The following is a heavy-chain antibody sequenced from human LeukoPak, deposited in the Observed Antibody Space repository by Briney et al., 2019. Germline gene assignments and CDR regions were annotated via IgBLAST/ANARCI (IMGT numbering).Heavy chain of an antibody. CDR1: GFTFSSYW. V-gene: IGHV3-74*01. CDR3: ATFYYDSSGYYGPVDY. J-gene: IGHJ4*02. D-gene: IGHD3-22*01. CDR2: INSDGSST. Sequence: GGSLRLSCAASGFTFSSYWMHWVRQAPGKGLVWVSRINSDGSSTSYADSVKGRFTISRDNAKNTLYLQMNSLRAEDTAVYYCATFYYDSSGYYGPVDYWGQGTLVTVSS.